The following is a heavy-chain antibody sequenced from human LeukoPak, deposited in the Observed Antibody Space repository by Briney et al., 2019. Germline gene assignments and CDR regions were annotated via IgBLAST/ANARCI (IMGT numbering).Heavy chain of an antibody. V-gene: IGHV3-9*01. Sequence: GGSLRLSCAASGFTVSSNYMSWVRQAPGKGLEWVSGISLNSGSRGYADSVKGRFTISRDNAKNSLFLQMNSLTTEDTALYYCAKGLSIDYGDYVNAFDIWGQGTMVTVSS. D-gene: IGHD4-17*01. CDR1: GFTVSSNY. J-gene: IGHJ3*02. CDR3: AKGLSIDYGDYVNAFDI. CDR2: ISLNSGSR.